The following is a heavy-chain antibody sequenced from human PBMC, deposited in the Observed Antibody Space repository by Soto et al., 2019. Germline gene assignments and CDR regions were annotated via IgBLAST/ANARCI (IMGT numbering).Heavy chain of an antibody. CDR1: GFTFSSYW. V-gene: IGHV3-7*01. D-gene: IGHD1-1*01. J-gene: IGHJ4*02. CDR2: INQDGNED. Sequence: PGGSLRLSCAASGFTFSSYWVNWVRQAPGKGLVWVANINQDGNEDNLLDSVKGRFTISRDNAKNSLFLQMNSLRVDDTAVYYCARTGDGHHDFLDYWGQGALVTVSS. CDR3: ARTGDGHHDFLDY.